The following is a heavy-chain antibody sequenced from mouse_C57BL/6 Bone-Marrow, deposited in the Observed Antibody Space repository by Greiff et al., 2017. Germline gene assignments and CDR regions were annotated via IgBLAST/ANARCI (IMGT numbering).Heavy chain of an antibody. V-gene: IGHV1-26*01. J-gene: IGHJ4*01. CDR3: ERYPLYYYGSSYGYYAMDY. CDR1: GYTFTDYY. D-gene: IGHD1-1*01. CDR2: INPNNGGT. Sequence: VQLKQSGPELVKPGASVKISCKASGYTFTDYYMNWVKQSHGKSLEWIGDINPNNGGTSYNQKFKGKATLTVDKSSSTAYMELRSLTSEDSAGYYCERYPLYYYGSSYGYYAMDYWGQGTSVTVSS.